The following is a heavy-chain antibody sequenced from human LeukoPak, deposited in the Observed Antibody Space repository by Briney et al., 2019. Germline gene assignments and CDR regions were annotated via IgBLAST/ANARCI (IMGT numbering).Heavy chain of an antibody. J-gene: IGHJ6*02. Sequence: SQTLSLTCTVSGGSISSGDYYWSWIRQPPGKGLEWTGYIYYSGSTYYNPSLKSRVTISVDTSKNQFSLKLSSVTAADTAVYYCARRVLYDLLVVGQSSADGMDVWGQGTTVTVSS. V-gene: IGHV4-30-4*01. D-gene: IGHD3-3*01. CDR1: GGSISSGDYY. CDR3: ARRVLYDLLVVGQSSADGMDV. CDR2: IYYSGST.